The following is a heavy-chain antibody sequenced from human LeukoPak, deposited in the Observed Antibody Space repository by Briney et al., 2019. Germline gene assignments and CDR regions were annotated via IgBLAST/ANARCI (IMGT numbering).Heavy chain of an antibody. J-gene: IGHJ4*02. D-gene: IGHD3-10*01. CDR2: IFHGGNT. CDR3: ARTTSGYGSGSYSYYFDY. Sequence: SETLSLTCDVSGASISSNNWWSWVRQPPGKGLEWIGEIFHGGNTNYSPSLKSRVTISVDKSKNQFSLKLSSVTAADTAVYYCARTTSGYGSGSYSYYFDYWGQGTLVTVSS. CDR1: GASISSNNW. V-gene: IGHV4-4*02.